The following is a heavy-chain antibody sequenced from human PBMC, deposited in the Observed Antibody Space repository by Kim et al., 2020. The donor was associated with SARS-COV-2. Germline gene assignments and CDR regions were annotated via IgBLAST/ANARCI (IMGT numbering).Heavy chain of an antibody. J-gene: IGHJ4*02. V-gene: IGHV1-8*01. D-gene: IGHD3-9*01. CDR3: ARGLRYFDRVPLGY. Sequence: QKFQGRVTMTRNTSISTAYMELSSLRSEDTAVYYCARGLRYFDRVPLGYWGQGTLVTVSS.